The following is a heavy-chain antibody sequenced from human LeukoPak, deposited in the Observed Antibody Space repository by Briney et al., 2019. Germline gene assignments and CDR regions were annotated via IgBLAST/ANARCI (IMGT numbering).Heavy chain of an antibody. CDR2: ISSSSSYI. Sequence: GGSLRLSCAASGFTVSSNYMNWVRQAPGKGLEWVSSISSSSSYIYYADSVKGRFTISRDNAKNSLYLQMNSLRAEDTAVYYCARATVTAAEVSRWGQGTLVTVSS. CDR3: ARATVTAAEVSR. D-gene: IGHD4-17*01. CDR1: GFTVSSNY. J-gene: IGHJ4*02. V-gene: IGHV3-21*01.